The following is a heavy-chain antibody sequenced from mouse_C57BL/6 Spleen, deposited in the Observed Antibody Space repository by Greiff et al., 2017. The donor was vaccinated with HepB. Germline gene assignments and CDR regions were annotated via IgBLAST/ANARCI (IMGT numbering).Heavy chain of an antibody. CDR3: ARREGLGYYAMDY. D-gene: IGHD3-3*01. CDR2: ISSGGSYT. Sequence: EVQLLESGADLVKPGASLKLSCAASGFTFSSYGMHWVRQTPDRRLEWVATISSGGSYTYYPDSVKGRSTISRDNAKNTLYLQVSSLKSEDAAMDYCARREGLGYYAMDYWGQGTSVTVSS. J-gene: IGHJ4*01. V-gene: IGHV5-6*01. CDR1: GFTFSSYG.